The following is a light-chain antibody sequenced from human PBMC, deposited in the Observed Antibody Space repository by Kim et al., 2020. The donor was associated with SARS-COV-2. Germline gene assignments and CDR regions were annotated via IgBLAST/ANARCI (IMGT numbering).Light chain of an antibody. V-gene: IGKV3-11*01. CDR3: QQRGNWPPT. Sequence: EIVLTQSPATLSLSPGERATLSCRASHSVNSYLVWYQQKPGQPPRLLIYDVSNRASGIPARFSGSGSGTDFTLTISSLEPEDFAVYYCQQRGNWPPTFGQGTKVDIK. CDR2: DVS. J-gene: IGKJ1*01. CDR1: HSVNSY.